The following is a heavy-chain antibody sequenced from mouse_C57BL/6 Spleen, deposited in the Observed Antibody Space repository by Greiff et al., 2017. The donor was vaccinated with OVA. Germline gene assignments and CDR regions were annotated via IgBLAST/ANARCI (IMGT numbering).Heavy chain of an antibody. CDR3: ADTTVLATVDY. J-gene: IGHJ2*01. CDR2: IHPNSGST. V-gene: IGHV1-64*01. CDR1: GYTFTSYW. D-gene: IGHD1-1*01. Sequence: VQLQQPGAELVKPGASVKLSCKASGYTFTSYWMHWVKQRPGQGLEWIGMIHPNSGSTNYNEKFKSKATLTVDKSSSTAYMQLSSLTSEDSAVYYCADTTVLATVDYWGQGTTLTVSS.